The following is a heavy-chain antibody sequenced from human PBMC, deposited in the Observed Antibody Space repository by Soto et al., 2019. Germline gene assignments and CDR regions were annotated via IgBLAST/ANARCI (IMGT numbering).Heavy chain of an antibody. CDR3: AGDRGVFLDY. Sequence: EVQLVESGGGLVQPGGSLRLSCAASGFIFRSYWMSWVRQAPGKGLEWVANINQDGSEKHYVDSIRGRFTISRDNAKNSLFLQMNRLRVEDPAVYYCAGDRGVFLDYWGQGTLVTVSS. CDR1: GFIFRSYW. J-gene: IGHJ4*02. CDR2: INQDGSEK. V-gene: IGHV3-7*03. D-gene: IGHD2-21*01.